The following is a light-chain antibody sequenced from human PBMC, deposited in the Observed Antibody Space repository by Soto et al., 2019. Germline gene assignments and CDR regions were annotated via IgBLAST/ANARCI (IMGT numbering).Light chain of an antibody. CDR2: DAS. CDR3: QHRSHWIT. V-gene: IGKV3-11*01. CDR1: QSISSH. J-gene: IGKJ5*01. Sequence: ELVLTQSPATLSLSPVERATLSCRASQSISSHLAWYQHKPGQAPRLLIYDASSRATGIPARFSASGSGTDFTLTISSLETEDFAVYYCQHRSHWITFGQGTRLEIK.